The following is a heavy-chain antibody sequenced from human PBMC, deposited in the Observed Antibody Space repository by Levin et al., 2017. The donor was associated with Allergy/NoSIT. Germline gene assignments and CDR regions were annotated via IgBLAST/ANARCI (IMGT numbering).Heavy chain of an antibody. Sequence: GGSLRLSCAASGFTFSSYSMNWVRQAPGKGLEWVSYISSSSSTIYYADSVKGRFTISRDNAKNSLYLQMNSLRDEDTAVYYCARDFLPLLYYDFWSGPLEFDPWGQGTLVTVSS. CDR1: GFTFSSYS. CDR3: ARDFLPLLYYDFWSGPLEFDP. CDR2: ISSSSSTI. J-gene: IGHJ5*02. D-gene: IGHD3-3*01. V-gene: IGHV3-48*02.